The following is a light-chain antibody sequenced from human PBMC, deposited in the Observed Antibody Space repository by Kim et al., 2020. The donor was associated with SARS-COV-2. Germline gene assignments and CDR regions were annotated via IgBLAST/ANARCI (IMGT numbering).Light chain of an antibody. CDR2: KVS. V-gene: IGKV2-30*02. J-gene: IGKJ5*01. CDR3: MQGTHWPHT. Sequence: DVVMTQSPVSLPVTLGQPASISYRSSQSLVHSDENTYLNWFQQRPGQSPRRLIYKVSNRDSGVPDRFSGSGSGTDFTLKISGVEAEDVGTYYCMQGTHWPHTFGQGTRLEIK. CDR1: QSLVHSDENTY.